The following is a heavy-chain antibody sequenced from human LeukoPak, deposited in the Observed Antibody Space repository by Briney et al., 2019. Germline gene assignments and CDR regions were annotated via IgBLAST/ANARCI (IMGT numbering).Heavy chain of an antibody. Sequence: PSETLSLTCTVSGGSISSSSYYWGWIRQPPGKGLEWIGGIYYSGSTYYNPSLKSRVTISVDTSKNQFSLKLSSVTAADTAVYYCARDGTIGNWFDPWGQGTLVTVSS. CDR1: GGSISSSSYY. J-gene: IGHJ5*02. D-gene: IGHD3-3*01. CDR3: ARDGTIGNWFDP. CDR2: IYYSGST. V-gene: IGHV4-39*07.